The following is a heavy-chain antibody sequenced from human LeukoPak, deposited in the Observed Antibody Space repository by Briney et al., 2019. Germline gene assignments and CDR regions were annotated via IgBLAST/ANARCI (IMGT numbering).Heavy chain of an antibody. D-gene: IGHD4-17*01. J-gene: IGHJ4*02. CDR2: IRSKAYGGTT. CDR1: GFTFGDYA. V-gene: IGHV3-49*03. Sequence: GGSLRLSCTASGFTFGDYAMSWFRQVPGKGLEWVGFIRSKAYGGTTEYAASVKGRFTISRDDSKSIAYLQMNSLKTEDTAVYYCTRDLDYGDYGFDYWGQGTLVTVSS. CDR3: TRDLDYGDYGFDY.